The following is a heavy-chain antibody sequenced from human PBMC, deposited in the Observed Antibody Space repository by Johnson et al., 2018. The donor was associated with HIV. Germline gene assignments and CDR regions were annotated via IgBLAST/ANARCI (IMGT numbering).Heavy chain of an antibody. CDR1: GFTVSSNY. D-gene: IGHD3-16*01. CDR2: IYSGGST. J-gene: IGHJ3*02. Sequence: EKLVESGGGLIQPGGSLRLSCAASGFTVSSNYMSWVRQAPGKGLEWVSVIYSGGSTYYADSVKGRFTISRDNSKNTRYLQMNSLRAEDTALYYCAKDASTLGGDAFDIWGQGTVVTVSS. V-gene: IGHV3-53*01. CDR3: AKDASTLGGDAFDI.